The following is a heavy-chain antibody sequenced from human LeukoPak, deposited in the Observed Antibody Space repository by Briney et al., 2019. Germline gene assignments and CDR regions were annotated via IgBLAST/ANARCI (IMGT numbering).Heavy chain of an antibody. V-gene: IGHV4-4*07. CDR3: ARHYYYYMDV. CDR1: SGSISGYY. Sequence: ETLPLTCTVSSGSISGYYWSWLRQAAGRGLEWIGRIYTTESTNYNPSLKSRVTMSVDPSKNQFSLMLSSVTAADTAVYYCARHYYYYMDVWGKGTTVTVSS. CDR2: IYTTEST. J-gene: IGHJ6*03.